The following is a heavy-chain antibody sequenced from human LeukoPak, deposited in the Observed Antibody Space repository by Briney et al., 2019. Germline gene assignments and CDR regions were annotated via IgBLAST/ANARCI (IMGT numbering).Heavy chain of an antibody. Sequence: SETLSLTCAVSGGPIGSSNWWSWVRQPPGKGLEWIGEIYHSGSTNYNPSLKSRVTISVDKSKNQFSLKLSSVTAADTAVYYCARDDDYGDYSMRYWGQGTLVTVSS. CDR3: ARDDDYGDYSMRY. V-gene: IGHV4-4*02. CDR1: GGPIGSSNW. J-gene: IGHJ4*02. D-gene: IGHD4-17*01. CDR2: IYHSGST.